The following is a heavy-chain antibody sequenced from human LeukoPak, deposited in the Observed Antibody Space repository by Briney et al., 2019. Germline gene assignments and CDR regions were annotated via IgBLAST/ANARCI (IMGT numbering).Heavy chain of an antibody. J-gene: IGHJ6*03. CDR1: GGSISSYY. D-gene: IGHD6-6*01. CDR2: IYYSGST. V-gene: IGHV4-59*01. Sequence: SETLSLTCTVSGGSISSYYWSWIRQPPGKGLEWIGYIYYSGSTNYNPSLKSRVTISVDTSKNQFSLKLSSVTAADTAVYYCARDRPYSSSSEGLVYYYYYYMDVWGKGTTVTVSS. CDR3: ARDRPYSSSSEGLVYYYYYYMDV.